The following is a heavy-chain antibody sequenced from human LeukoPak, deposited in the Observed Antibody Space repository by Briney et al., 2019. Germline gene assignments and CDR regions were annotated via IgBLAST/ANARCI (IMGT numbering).Heavy chain of an antibody. CDR3: ARARMRSGSYYRLDYYYGMDV. CDR1: GFTFDDYG. V-gene: IGHV3-20*01. Sequence: PGGSLRLSCAASGFTFDDYGMSWVRQAPGKGLEWVSGINWNGGSTGYADPVKGRFTISRDNAKNSLYLQMNSLRAEDTALYHCARARMRSGSYYRLDYYYGMDVWGQGTTVTVSS. CDR2: INWNGGST. D-gene: IGHD3-10*01. J-gene: IGHJ6*02.